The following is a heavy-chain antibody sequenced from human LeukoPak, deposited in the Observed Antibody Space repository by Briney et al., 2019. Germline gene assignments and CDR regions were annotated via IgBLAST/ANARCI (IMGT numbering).Heavy chain of an antibody. V-gene: IGHV4-38-2*02. D-gene: IGHD6-13*01. Sequence: PSETLSLTCTVSGYSISSTYYWGWIRQPPGKGLEWIGNIYHRGSTYQNPSLKSRVTLSVDTSKNQFSLKLSSVTAADTAVYYCARGVRGQQLVYYYYYYMDVWGKGTTVTVSS. CDR3: ARGVRGQQLVYYYYYYMDV. CDR2: IYHRGST. J-gene: IGHJ6*03. CDR1: GYSISSTYY.